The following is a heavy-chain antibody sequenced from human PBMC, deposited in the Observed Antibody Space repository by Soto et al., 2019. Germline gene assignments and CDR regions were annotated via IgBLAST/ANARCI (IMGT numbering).Heavy chain of an antibody. CDR3: ARPLWRDDYNWGYFDL. J-gene: IGHJ2*01. Sequence: QVQLVQSGAEVKKPGSSVKVSCKASGGTFSRYTINWVRQAPGQGLEWMGRIIPILDIPNYAQKFQGRVTITADKSTNTAYMEVSSLRYEDTAVYYCARPLWRDDYNWGYFDLWGRGTLVTVSS. CDR1: GGTFSRYT. D-gene: IGHD4-4*01. V-gene: IGHV1-69*02. CDR2: IIPILDIP.